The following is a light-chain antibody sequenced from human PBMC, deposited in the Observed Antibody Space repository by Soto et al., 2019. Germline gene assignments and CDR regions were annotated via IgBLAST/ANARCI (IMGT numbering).Light chain of an antibody. V-gene: IGKV3-11*01. CDR3: QQRSSWPLT. CDR1: QSVSSY. CDR2: DAS. J-gene: IGKJ4*01. Sequence: EIVLTQSPATLSLSPGERATLSCRASQSVSSYSAWYQQKPGQAPRLLIYDASNRATGIPARFSGSGSGTDFTLTISSLEPEDFAVYYCQQRSSWPLTFGGGTKVDI.